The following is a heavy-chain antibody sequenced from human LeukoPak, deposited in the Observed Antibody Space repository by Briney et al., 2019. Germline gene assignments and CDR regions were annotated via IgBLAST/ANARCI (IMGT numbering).Heavy chain of an antibody. CDR1: GFTFSSYA. CDR2: ISYDGSKR. V-gene: IGHV3-30-3*01. J-gene: IGHJ4*02. CDR3: VREPVEMATRTDY. Sequence: PGGSLRLSCAASGFTFSSYAMHWVRQAPGKGLEWVAVISYDGSKRYYADSVKGRFTISRDNSQNTLYLQINSLRPEDTAGHYCVREPVEMATRTDYWGQGTLVSVSS. D-gene: IGHD5-24*01.